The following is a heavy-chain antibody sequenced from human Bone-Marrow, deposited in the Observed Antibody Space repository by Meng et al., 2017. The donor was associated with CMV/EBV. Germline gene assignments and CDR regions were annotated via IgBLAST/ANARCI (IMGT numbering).Heavy chain of an antibody. D-gene: IGHD4-17*01. V-gene: IGHV3-30*04. CDR3: ARAALAEDYGYYYGMAV. J-gene: IGHJ6*01. Sequence: GGSLRLSCAASGFTFSSYAMHWVRQAPGKGLEWVAVISYDGSNKYYADSVKGRFTISRDNSKNTLYLQMNSLRAEDTAVYYCARAALAEDYGYYYGMAVWGPGPTVTGYS. CDR2: ISYDGSNK. CDR1: GFTFSSYA.